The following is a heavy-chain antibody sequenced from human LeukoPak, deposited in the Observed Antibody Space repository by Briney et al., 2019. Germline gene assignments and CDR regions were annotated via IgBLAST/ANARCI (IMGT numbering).Heavy chain of an antibody. J-gene: IGHJ4*02. CDR1: GFTFNDYY. V-gene: IGHV3-11*04. CDR2: MNGGSTV. CDR3: AREGVVTATGMARVYGY. Sequence: GESLKISCAASGFTFNDYYMSWIRQAPGKGLEWISYMNGGSTVSYADSVKGRFTISRDNAKNSLFLQTDSLRVEDTAVYYCAREGVVTATGMARVYGYWGQGTLVTVSS. D-gene: IGHD2-21*02.